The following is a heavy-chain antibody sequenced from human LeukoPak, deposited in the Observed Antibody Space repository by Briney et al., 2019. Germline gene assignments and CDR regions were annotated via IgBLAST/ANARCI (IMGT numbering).Heavy chain of an antibody. CDR2: INWNGGST. Sequence: GGSLRLSCAASGFTFDDYGMTWFRQAPGKGLEWVSGINWNGGSTGYADSVKGRFTISRDNAKNSLYLQMNSLRAEDTALYYCARGYNWKLFYYFDYWGQGTLVTVSS. J-gene: IGHJ4*02. D-gene: IGHD1-20*01. CDR3: ARGYNWKLFYYFDY. V-gene: IGHV3-20*04. CDR1: GFTFDDYG.